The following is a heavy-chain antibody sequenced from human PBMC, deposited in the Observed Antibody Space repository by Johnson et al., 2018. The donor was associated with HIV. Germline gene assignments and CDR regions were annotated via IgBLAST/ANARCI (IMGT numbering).Heavy chain of an antibody. V-gene: IGHV3-48*04. CDR3: ARPGVVVTPPDAFDI. CDR1: GFTFSSYA. Sequence: VQLVESGGGLVQPGGSLRLSCAASGFTFSSYAMSWVRQAPGKGLEWVSAISGSGSTIYYADSVKGRFTISRDNAKNSLYLQMNSLRAEDTAVYYCARPGVVVTPPDAFDIWGQGTMVTVSS. D-gene: IGHD3-22*01. J-gene: IGHJ3*02. CDR2: ISGSGSTI.